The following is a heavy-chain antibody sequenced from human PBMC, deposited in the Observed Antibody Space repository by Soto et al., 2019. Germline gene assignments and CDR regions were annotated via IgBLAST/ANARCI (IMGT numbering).Heavy chain of an antibody. Sequence: GGSLILSCAASGFTFSNFAMNWVRQAPGKGLEWVSAISGSGGSTYYADSVKGRFTISRDNAKNSLYLQMNSLRAEDTAVYYCVTGFRWGQGTLVTXSS. CDR2: ISGSGGST. J-gene: IGHJ4*02. V-gene: IGHV3-23*01. CDR3: VTGFR. CDR1: GFTFSNFA.